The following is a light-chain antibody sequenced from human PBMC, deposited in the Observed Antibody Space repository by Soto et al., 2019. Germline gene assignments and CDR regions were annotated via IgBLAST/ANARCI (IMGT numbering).Light chain of an antibody. Sequence: EIVLTQSPGTLSLSPVERATLSCVASQSVTSNYLAWYQQKPGQAPRLLIFGASSRATGIPDRFSGSGSGTDFTLTISRLEPEDFAVYYCQQYGSSPITFGQGTRLEI. J-gene: IGKJ5*01. CDR3: QQYGSSPIT. CDR1: QSVTSNY. CDR2: GAS. V-gene: IGKV3-20*01.